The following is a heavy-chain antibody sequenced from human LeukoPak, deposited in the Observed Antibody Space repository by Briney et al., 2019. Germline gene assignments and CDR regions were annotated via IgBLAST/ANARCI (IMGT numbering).Heavy chain of an antibody. D-gene: IGHD2-2*01. CDR2: INHSGST. V-gene: IGHV4-34*01. Sequence: SETLSLTCAVYGGSLSGYYWSWIRQPPGKGLEWIGEINHSGSTNYNPSLKSRVTISVDTSKNQFSLKLSSVTAADTAVYYCARRRSARYCSSTSCPGAYFQHWGQGTLVTVSS. CDR1: GGSLSGYY. CDR3: ARRRSARYCSSTSCPGAYFQH. J-gene: IGHJ1*01.